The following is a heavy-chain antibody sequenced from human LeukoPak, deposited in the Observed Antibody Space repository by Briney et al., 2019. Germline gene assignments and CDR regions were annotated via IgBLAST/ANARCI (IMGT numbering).Heavy chain of an antibody. CDR2: INPNSGGT. CDR1: GYTFTSYY. D-gene: IGHD4-11*01. CDR3: VSGYSDYADYYNYYMGV. J-gene: IGHJ6*03. V-gene: IGHV1-2*02. Sequence: EASVKVSCKASGYTFTSYYMHWVRQAPGQGLEWMGWINPNSGGTNYAQKFRGRVTMTRDTSITTVYLQLSRLKSDDTAVYYCVSGYSDYADYYNYYMGVWGKGTTVTVSS.